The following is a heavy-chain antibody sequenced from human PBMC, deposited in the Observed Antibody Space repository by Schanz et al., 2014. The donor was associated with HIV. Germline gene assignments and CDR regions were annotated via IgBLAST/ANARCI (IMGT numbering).Heavy chain of an antibody. Sequence: QVQLVESGGGVVQPGRSLRLSCSASGFTFSSNGMHWVRQAPGKGLEWVAIISYDGSNKDYADSVKGRFTISRDDSRNTLFLQMNSLRAADTAIYYCARERVGAIDCWGQGTPVAVS. D-gene: IGHD1-26*01. CDR3: ARERVGAIDC. CDR2: ISYDGSNK. V-gene: IGHV3-30*03. J-gene: IGHJ4*02. CDR1: GFTFSSNG.